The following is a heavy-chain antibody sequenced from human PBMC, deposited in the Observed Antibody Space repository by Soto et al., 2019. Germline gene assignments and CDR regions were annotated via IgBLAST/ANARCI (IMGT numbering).Heavy chain of an antibody. D-gene: IGHD2-15*01. CDR1: GYTFTDHG. V-gene: IGHV1-18*04. J-gene: IGHJ4*02. CDR3: AAVGYFKDSGGYV. CDR2: IGTNSGNS. Sequence: QIQLVQSGAEVKKPGASVRVSCKASGYTFTDHGMTWVRQAPGQGLEWMGWIGTNSGNSNSGERFRGRVTLSRDNSTSTVYMEVRGLRSAERAVYYCAAVGYFKDSGGYVWGQGTLVTVSP.